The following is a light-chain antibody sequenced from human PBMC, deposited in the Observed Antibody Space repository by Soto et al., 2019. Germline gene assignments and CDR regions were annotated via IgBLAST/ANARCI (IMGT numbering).Light chain of an antibody. CDR1: ISDIGGYNY. CDR2: EVS. J-gene: IGLJ3*02. V-gene: IGLV2-8*01. Sequence: QSALTQPPSASGSPGQSVTISCTGTISDIGGYNYVSWYRQHPGKAPKLMIFEVSKRPSGVPDRFSGSKFGNTASLTVAGLQTEDEADYYCTAFAGRNKVLCGGGTQLTVL. CDR3: TAFAGRNKVL.